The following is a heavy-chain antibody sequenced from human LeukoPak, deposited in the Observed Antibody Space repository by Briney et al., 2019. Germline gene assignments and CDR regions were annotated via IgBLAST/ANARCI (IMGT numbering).Heavy chain of an antibody. CDR3: AKVYCISSSCYFSTFDY. CDR2: ITVNGDST. J-gene: IGHJ4*02. Sequence: GGSLRLSCAASGFTFNSYAMSWVRQAPGKGLEWVSSITVNGDSTYYADSVKGRFTISRDNSKNTLYLHMNSPRAEDTAVYYCAKVYCISSSCYFSTFDYWGQGTLVTVSS. D-gene: IGHD2-2*01. CDR1: GFTFNSYA. V-gene: IGHV3-23*01.